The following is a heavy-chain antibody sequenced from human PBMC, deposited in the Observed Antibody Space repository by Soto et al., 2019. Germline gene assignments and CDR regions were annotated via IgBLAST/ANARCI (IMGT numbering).Heavy chain of an antibody. CDR1: GGSFSGYY. J-gene: IGHJ5*02. D-gene: IGHD2-15*01. V-gene: IGHV4-34*01. CDR2: INHSGST. CDR3: ARAPSRGSWYFTLGNWFDP. Sequence: SETLSLTCAVYGGSFSGYYWSWIRQPPGKGLEWIGEINHSGSTNYNPSLKSRVTISVDTSKNQFSLKLSSVTAADTAVYYCARAPSRGSWYFTLGNWFDPWGQGTLVTVSS.